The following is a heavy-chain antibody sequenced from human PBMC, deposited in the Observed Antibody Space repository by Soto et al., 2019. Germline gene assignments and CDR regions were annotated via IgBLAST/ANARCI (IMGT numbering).Heavy chain of an antibody. J-gene: IGHJ4*02. CDR1: GFSFSDYS. Sequence: GGSLRLSCAASGFSFSDYSMNWVRQAPGKGLEWVSFIDLSGSTTYYRDSVKGRFTIFKDKPKNTVYLQMNRLTVEDAAVYYCTKDRVPDGLYCFDWWGRGPLVT. V-gene: IGHV3-23*05. CDR3: TKDRVPDGLYCFDW. CDR2: IDLSGSTT. D-gene: IGHD1-26*01.